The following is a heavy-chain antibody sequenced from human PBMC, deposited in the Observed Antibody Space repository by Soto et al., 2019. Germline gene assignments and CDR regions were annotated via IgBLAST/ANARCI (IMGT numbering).Heavy chain of an antibody. CDR1: GYAFTTYG. J-gene: IGHJ4*02. CDR2: ISAHNGNT. Sequence: QVHLVQSGAEVKKPGASVKVSCKGSGYAFTTYGITWVRQAPGQGLEWMGWISAHNGNTNYAQKLQGKVTVTRNTSTSTAYMELRSLRSDDTAVYYCARGRYGDYWGQGALVTVSS. V-gene: IGHV1-18*01. D-gene: IGHD1-1*01. CDR3: ARGRYGDY.